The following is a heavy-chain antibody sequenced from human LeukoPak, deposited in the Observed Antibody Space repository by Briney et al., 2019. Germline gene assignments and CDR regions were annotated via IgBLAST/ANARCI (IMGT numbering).Heavy chain of an antibody. V-gene: IGHV3-23*01. Sequence: PGGSLRLSCAASGFTISSYAMNWVRQAPGKGLEWVSGMSGSGDTTYYADSVKGRFTISRDISKNTLYLQMNSLRAEDTALYYCAKDTEWSHLYAFDIWGQGTMVTVSS. CDR2: MSGSGDTT. J-gene: IGHJ3*02. CDR1: GFTISSYA. CDR3: AKDTEWSHLYAFDI. D-gene: IGHD3-3*01.